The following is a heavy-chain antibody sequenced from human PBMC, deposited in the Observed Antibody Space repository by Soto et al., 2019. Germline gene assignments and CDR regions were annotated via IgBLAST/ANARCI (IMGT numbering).Heavy chain of an antibody. CDR2: IIPISGTA. J-gene: IGHJ6*02. V-gene: IGHV1-69*13. CDR1: GGTFSTYA. Sequence: GASVKVSCKASGGTFSTYAFSWVRQAPGQGLEWMGEIIPISGTANYAQKFQGRVTITADESTSTAYMEVSSLRSEDTAVYYCARGYYDSSGYYRQYYGMDVWGQGTTVTVSS. CDR3: ARGYYDSSGYYRQYYGMDV. D-gene: IGHD3-22*01.